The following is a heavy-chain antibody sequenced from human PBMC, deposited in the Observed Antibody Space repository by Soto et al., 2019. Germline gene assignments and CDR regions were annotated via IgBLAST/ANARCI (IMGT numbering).Heavy chain of an antibody. CDR1: GGTFSSYA. D-gene: IGHD5-18*01. J-gene: IGHJ4*02. CDR2: IIPIFGTA. CDR3: ARGHDSYGYFDY. V-gene: IGHV1-69*13. Sequence: GASVKVSCKASGGTFSSYAISWVRQAPGQGLEWMGGIIPIFGTANYAQKFQGRVTITADESTSTAYMELSSLRSEDTAAYYCARGHDSYGYFDYWGQGTLVTVSS.